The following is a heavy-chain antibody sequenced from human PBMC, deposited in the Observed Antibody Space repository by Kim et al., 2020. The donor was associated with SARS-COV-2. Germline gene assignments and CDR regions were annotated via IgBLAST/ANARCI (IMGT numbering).Heavy chain of an antibody. Sequence: GGSLRLSCAASGFTFSSYGMHWVRQAPGKGLEWVAVIWYDGSNKYYADSVKGRFTISRDNSKNTLYLQMNSLRAEDTAVYYCARDPERPHSGSYYIGSYYSYGMDVWGEGATVTVSS. V-gene: IGHV3-33*01. J-gene: IGHJ6*04. CDR1: GFTFSSYG. D-gene: IGHD3-10*01. CDR3: ARDPERPHSGSYYIGSYYSYGMDV. CDR2: IWYDGSNK.